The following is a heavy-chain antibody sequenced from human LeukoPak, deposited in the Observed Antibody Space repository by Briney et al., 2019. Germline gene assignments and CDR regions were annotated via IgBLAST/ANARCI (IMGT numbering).Heavy chain of an antibody. Sequence: SETLSLTCSVSGDSITGYYWGWIRQPPGKGLEWIGNIYYTGNTYYNSSLKSRVTISLDTSKNQFSLKLSSVTAADTAVYYCARDIMWFGDGGWFDPWGQGTLVTVSS. V-gene: IGHV4-38-2*02. D-gene: IGHD3-10*01. CDR1: GDSITGYY. CDR2: IYYTGNT. CDR3: ARDIMWFGDGGWFDP. J-gene: IGHJ5*02.